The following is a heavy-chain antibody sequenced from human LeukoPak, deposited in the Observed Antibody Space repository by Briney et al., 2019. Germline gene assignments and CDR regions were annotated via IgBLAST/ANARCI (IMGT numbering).Heavy chain of an antibody. CDR2: IYYSGST. Sequence: SETLSLTCTVSGGSISSSSYYWGWIRQPPGKGLEWIGSIYYSGSTYYNPPLKSRVTISVDTSKNQFSLKLSSVTAADTAVYYCARDLSDREYSSPIYDYWGQGTLVTVSS. V-gene: IGHV4-39*07. CDR1: GGSISSSSYY. CDR3: ARDLSDREYSSPIYDY. D-gene: IGHD6-6*01. J-gene: IGHJ4*02.